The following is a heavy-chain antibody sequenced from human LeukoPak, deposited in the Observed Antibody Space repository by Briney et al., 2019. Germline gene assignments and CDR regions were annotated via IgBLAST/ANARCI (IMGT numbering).Heavy chain of an antibody. D-gene: IGHD2-21*01. CDR2: ISSGSSTL. CDR3: AKEAGCGLDY. V-gene: IGHV3-48*02. CDR1: GFTFSTFS. J-gene: IGHJ4*02. Sequence: PGGSLRLSCAASGFTFSTFSMNRFRQAPGRGLEWISYISSGSSTLFYADSVKGRFTVSRDNAKNSLYLQMNSLRDEDTAVYYCAKEAGCGLDYWGQGTLVTVSS.